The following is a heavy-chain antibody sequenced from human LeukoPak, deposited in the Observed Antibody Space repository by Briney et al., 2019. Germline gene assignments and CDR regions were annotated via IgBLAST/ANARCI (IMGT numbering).Heavy chain of an antibody. CDR1: GGSFSDYY. J-gene: IGHJ4*02. CDR3: ARRRYDTSGYYPSRGRYFDY. V-gene: IGHV4-34*01. Sequence: SETLSLTCAVYGGSFSDYYWSWIRQPPGKGLEWIGEIKHSGSTNYNPSLKSRVTISVDTSKNQFSLELTSVTAADTAVYYCARRRYDTSGYYPSRGRYFDYWGQGTLVTVSS. CDR2: IKHSGST. D-gene: IGHD3-22*01.